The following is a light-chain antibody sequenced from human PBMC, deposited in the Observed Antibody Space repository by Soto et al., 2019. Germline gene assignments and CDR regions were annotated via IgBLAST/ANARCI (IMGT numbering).Light chain of an antibody. CDR1: SSNIGGNT. J-gene: IGLJ1*01. CDR2: TNN. Sequence: QSVLTQPPSASGTPGQRVTISCSGSSSNIGGNTVSWYQQFPGTAPKHLIYTNNQRPSGVPDRFSGSKSDTSASLAISALQSEDEAHYYCAAWDDSLNGHVFGTGTKLTVL. CDR3: AAWDDSLNGHV. V-gene: IGLV1-44*01.